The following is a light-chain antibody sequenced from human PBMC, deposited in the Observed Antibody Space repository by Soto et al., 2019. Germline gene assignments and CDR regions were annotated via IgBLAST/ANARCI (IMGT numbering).Light chain of an antibody. CDR1: QSVSSY. CDR2: DAS. V-gene: IGKV3-11*01. Sequence: EIVLTQSPATLSLSPGERATLSCRASQSVSSYLAWYQQKPGQAPRLLIYDASNRATGIPARFSGSGSATDLSVTISTLEPEDFAAYYCQERSNWPLTFGGATKVEIK. J-gene: IGKJ4*01. CDR3: QERSNWPLT.